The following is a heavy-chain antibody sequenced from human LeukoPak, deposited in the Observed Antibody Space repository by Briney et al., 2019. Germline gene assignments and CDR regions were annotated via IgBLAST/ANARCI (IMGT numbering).Heavy chain of an antibody. CDR3: ARVPYYDFWSGPRAPHFDY. Sequence: PLETLSLTCAVYGGSFSGYYWSWIRQPPGKGLEWIGEINHSGSTNYNPSLKSRVAISVDTSKNQFSLKLSSVTAADTAVYYCARVPYYDFWSGPRAPHFDYWGQGTLVTVSS. J-gene: IGHJ4*02. V-gene: IGHV4-34*01. D-gene: IGHD3-3*01. CDR2: INHSGST. CDR1: GGSFSGYY.